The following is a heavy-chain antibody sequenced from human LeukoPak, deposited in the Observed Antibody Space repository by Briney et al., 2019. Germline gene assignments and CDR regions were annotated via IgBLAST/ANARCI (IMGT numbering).Heavy chain of an antibody. Sequence: SETLSLTCSVSGASPSSSSNYWGWIRQPPGKGLEWIGRIYYSGSTSYNPSFKSRVTISAGTSNRQFSLELSSVTAADTAVYYCARNTGSYIDYWGQGTLVTVSS. CDR2: IYYSGST. CDR3: ARNTGSYIDY. CDR1: GASPSSSSNY. D-gene: IGHD1-26*01. V-gene: IGHV4-39*01. J-gene: IGHJ4*02.